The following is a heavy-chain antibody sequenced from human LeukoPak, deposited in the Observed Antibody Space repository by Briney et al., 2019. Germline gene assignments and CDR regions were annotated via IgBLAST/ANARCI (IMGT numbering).Heavy chain of an antibody. J-gene: IGHJ5*02. D-gene: IGHD1-26*01. Sequence: ASVKVSCKTSGYTFSTYGLSWVRQAPGQGLVWMGWISGNSGKTHYAQKFQDRVTLTTDTFSTTAFMELRSLRSDDTAMYYCARNAGSYFEFAPWGQGTLVTVSS. CDR2: ISGNSGKT. CDR1: GYTFSTYG. V-gene: IGHV1-18*01. CDR3: ARNAGSYFEFAP.